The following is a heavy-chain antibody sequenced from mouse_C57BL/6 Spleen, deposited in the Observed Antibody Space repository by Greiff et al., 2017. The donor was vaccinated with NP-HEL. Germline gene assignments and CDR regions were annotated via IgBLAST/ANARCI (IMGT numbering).Heavy chain of an antibody. V-gene: IGHV1-69*01. CDR3: GRSYYGSSYDY. Sequence: QVQLKQPGAELVMPGASVKLSCKASGYTFTSYWMHWVKQRPGQGLEWIGEIDPSDSYTNYNQKFKGKSTLTVDNSSSTAYMQLSSLTSEDSAVYYGGRSYYGSSYDYWGQGTTLTVSS. J-gene: IGHJ2*01. D-gene: IGHD1-1*01. CDR1: GYTFTSYW. CDR2: IDPSDSYT.